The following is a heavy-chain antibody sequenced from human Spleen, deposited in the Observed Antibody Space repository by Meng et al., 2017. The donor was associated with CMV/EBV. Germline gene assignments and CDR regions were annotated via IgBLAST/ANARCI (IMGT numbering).Heavy chain of an antibody. CDR1: GGSVSSGSYY. J-gene: IGHJ6*02. D-gene: IGHD3-9*01. Sequence: TLSLTCTVSGGSVSSGSYYWSWIRQPPEKGLEWIGYMYHSGSTSYNPSFESRVSISLDTSKNQFSLKLTSVTTADTAVYYCARERGTNYDILTGPVYYYHGVDVWGQGTTVTVSS. CDR3: ARERGTNYDILTGPVYYYHGVDV. V-gene: IGHV4-61*01. CDR2: MYHSGST.